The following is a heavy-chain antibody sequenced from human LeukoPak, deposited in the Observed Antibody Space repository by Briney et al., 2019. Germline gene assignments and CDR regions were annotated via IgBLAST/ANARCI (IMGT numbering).Heavy chain of an antibody. D-gene: IGHD4-17*01. V-gene: IGHV3-23*01. Sequence: QSGGSLRLSCAASGFTFSSYAMTWVRQPPGKGLEWVSSITGSSGTTYDADSVRGRFTISRDVSKNTLYLQMNGLRAEDTATYYCAKGTAVTPLYYFDYWGQGVLVTVSS. CDR3: AKGTAVTPLYYFDY. CDR2: ITGSSGTT. CDR1: GFTFSSYA. J-gene: IGHJ4*02.